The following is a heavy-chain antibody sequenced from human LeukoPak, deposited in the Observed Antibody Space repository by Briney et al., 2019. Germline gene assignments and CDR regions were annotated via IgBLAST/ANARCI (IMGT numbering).Heavy chain of an antibody. Sequence: PGGSLGLSCTASGFTVSSNYMSWVRQAPGKGLEWVSVIYSSGNTYYADSVKGRFTISRDNSKNTLYLQMNSLRAEDTAVYYCARGYCSSTSCYAGDYWGQGTLVTVSS. CDR2: IYSSGNT. D-gene: IGHD2-2*01. V-gene: IGHV3-53*01. CDR3: ARGYCSSTSCYAGDY. J-gene: IGHJ4*02. CDR1: GFTVSSNY.